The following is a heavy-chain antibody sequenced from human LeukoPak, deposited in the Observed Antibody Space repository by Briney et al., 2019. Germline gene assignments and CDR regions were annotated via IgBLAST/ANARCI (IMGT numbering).Heavy chain of an antibody. V-gene: IGHV3-74*01. CDR2: INDDGSAT. D-gene: IGHD2-2*01. CDR3: AKDMELVPATLGSY. Sequence: PGGSLRLSCAASGFTFSNYWMHWVRQVPGKGLVWVSRINDDGSATFYADSVKGRFTISRDNAKNTLFLQMNSLRAEDTAVYYCAKDMELVPATLGSYWGQGTLVTVSS. J-gene: IGHJ4*02. CDR1: GFTFSNYW.